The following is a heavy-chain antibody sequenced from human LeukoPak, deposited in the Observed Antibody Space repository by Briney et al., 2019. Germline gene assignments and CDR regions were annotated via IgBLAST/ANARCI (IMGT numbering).Heavy chain of an antibody. CDR2: IIPIFGTA. D-gene: IGHD3-3*01. V-gene: IGHV1-69*13. Sequence: ASVKASCKASGGTFSSYAISWVRQAPGQGLEWMGGIIPIFGTANYAQKFQGRVTITADESTSTAYMELSSLRSEDTAVYYCARGRDTYYDFWSGYNSWFDPWGQGTLVTASS. J-gene: IGHJ5*02. CDR1: GGTFSSYA. CDR3: ARGRDTYYDFWSGYNSWFDP.